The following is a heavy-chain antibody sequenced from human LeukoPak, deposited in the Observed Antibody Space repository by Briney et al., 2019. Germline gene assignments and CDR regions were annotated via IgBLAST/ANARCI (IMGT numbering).Heavy chain of an antibody. D-gene: IGHD2-2*01. CDR3: AREGSTSRGYGMDV. Sequence: QPSETLSLTCTVSGGSISSYYWSWIRQPPGKGLEWIGYIYYSGSTNYNPSLKSRVAISVDTSKNQFSLKLSSVTAADTAVYYCAREGSTSRGYGMDVWGQGTTVTVSS. J-gene: IGHJ6*02. CDR2: IYYSGST. V-gene: IGHV4-59*01. CDR1: GGSISSYY.